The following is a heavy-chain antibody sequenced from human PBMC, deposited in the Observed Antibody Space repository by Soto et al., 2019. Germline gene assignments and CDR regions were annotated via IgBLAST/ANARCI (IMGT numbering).Heavy chain of an antibody. D-gene: IGHD2-15*01. CDR3: CRPCRAAPCPRFIDS. CDR2: ISGSGGST. J-gene: IGHJ4*02. Sequence: GGSLRLSCAASGFTFSSYAMSWVRQAPGKGLEWVSAISGSGGSTYYADSVKGRFTISRDNSKDSLYLKMDSLRAEDTAVYYCCRPCRAAPCPRFIDSWGKGALVTGSS. V-gene: IGHV3-23*01. CDR1: GFTFSSYA.